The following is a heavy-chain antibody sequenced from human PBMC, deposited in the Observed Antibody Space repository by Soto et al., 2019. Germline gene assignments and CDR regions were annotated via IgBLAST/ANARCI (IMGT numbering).Heavy chain of an antibody. CDR1: GYTFTSYA. J-gene: IGHJ6*02. Sequence: ASVKVSCKASGYTFTSYAMNWVRQAPGQGLEWMGWINTSTGNTTYAQGFTGRFVFSLDTSVSTAYLQICSLKAEDTAVYYCARDGGPGDMLTDAALYYYYGMDFWGQGTTVTVSS. V-gene: IGHV7-4-1*01. CDR2: INTSTGNT. CDR3: ARDGGPGDMLTDAALYYYYGMDF. D-gene: IGHD3-9*01.